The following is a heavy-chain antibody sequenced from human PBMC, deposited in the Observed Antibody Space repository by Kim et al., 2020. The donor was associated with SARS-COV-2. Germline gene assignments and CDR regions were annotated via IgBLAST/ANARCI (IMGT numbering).Heavy chain of an antibody. V-gene: IGHV3-23*01. Sequence: GGSLRLSCAASGFTFSSYAMSWVRQAPGKGLEWVSAISGSGGSTYYADSVKGRFTISRDNSKNTLYLQMNSLRAEDTAVYYCAKVYYYDSSVHGLIDYWGQGTLVTVSS. CDR1: GFTFSSYA. CDR2: ISGSGGST. CDR3: AKVYYYDSSVHGLIDY. D-gene: IGHD3-22*01. J-gene: IGHJ4*02.